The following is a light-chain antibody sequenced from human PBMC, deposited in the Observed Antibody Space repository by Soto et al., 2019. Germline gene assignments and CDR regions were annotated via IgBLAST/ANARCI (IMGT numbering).Light chain of an antibody. Sequence: DIHMTQSQSSLSASVGYRVTITCRASQSISSYLNWYQQKPGKAPKLLIYAASSLQSGVPSRFSGSGSGTDFTLTISSLQPEDFATYYCQQSYSTLITFGQGTRLEIK. J-gene: IGKJ5*01. V-gene: IGKV1-39*01. CDR3: QQSYSTLIT. CDR1: QSISSY. CDR2: AAS.